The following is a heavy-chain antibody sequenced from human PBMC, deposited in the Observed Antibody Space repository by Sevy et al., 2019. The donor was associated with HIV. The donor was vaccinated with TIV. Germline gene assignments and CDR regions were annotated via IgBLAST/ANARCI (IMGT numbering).Heavy chain of an antibody. V-gene: IGHV4-39*01. J-gene: IGHJ4*02. D-gene: IGHD3-3*01. CDR2: IYYSGST. CDR3: VSLILEWSPLFDY. Sequence: SETLSLTCTVSGGSISSSSYYWGWIRQPPGKGLEWIGSIYYSGSTYYNPSLKSRVTISVDTSKNQFSLKLSSVTAADTAVYYCVSLILEWSPLFDYWGQGTLVTVSS. CDR1: GGSISSSSYY.